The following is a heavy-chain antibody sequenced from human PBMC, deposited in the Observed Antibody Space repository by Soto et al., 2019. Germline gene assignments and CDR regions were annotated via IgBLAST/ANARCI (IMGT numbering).Heavy chain of an antibody. CDR3: AKREGRYSSSYGFDY. CDR2: ISYDGSNM. J-gene: IGHJ4*02. D-gene: IGHD6-6*01. CDR1: GFSFSSYG. V-gene: IGHV3-30*18. Sequence: QVQLVESGGGVVQPGRSLRLSCEASGFSFSSYGMHWVRQAPGKGLEWVAVISYDGSNMYYADSVKGRFTISRDNSKNTVYLQMNSLRAEDTAVYYCAKREGRYSSSYGFDYWGRGTLVTVSS.